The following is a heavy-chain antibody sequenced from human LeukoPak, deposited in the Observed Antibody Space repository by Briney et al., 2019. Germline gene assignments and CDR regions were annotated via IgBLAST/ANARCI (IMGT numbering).Heavy chain of an antibody. J-gene: IGHJ4*02. CDR2: IASRSSYI. D-gene: IGHD6-19*01. CDR1: GFTFSYYS. V-gene: IGHV3-21*01. Sequence: MAGGSLRLSCAASGFTFSYYSVNWVRQAPGKGLEWVSSIASRSSYIYYADSVKGRFAISRDNAKNSLYLQMNSLRAEDTAVYYCARDLKPVAGMKSYFDYWGQGTLVTVSS. CDR3: ARDLKPVAGMKSYFDY.